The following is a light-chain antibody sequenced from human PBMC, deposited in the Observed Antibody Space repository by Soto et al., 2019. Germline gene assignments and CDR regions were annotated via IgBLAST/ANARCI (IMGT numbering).Light chain of an antibody. J-gene: IGLJ3*02. CDR3: SSYTTRTTGV. Sequence: QSALTQPASVSGSPGQSITISCTGTSSDVGAYNYVSWFQQHPGKAPRLIIYDVSNRPSGVSNRFSGSKSGNTASLTISGLQAEDEADYYCSSYTTRTTGVFGGGTKVTVL. CDR1: SSDVGAYNY. CDR2: DVS. V-gene: IGLV2-14*01.